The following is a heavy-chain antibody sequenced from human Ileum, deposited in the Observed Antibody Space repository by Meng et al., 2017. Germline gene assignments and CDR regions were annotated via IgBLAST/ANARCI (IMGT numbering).Heavy chain of an antibody. J-gene: IGHJ4*02. CDR3: SVWDGSGKQWY. CDR1: GFTFSKAW. Sequence: GGSLRLSCAASGFTFSKAWMSWVRQAPGKGLEWVGRIKSKTDGETTDYAAPVKGRFTISRDDSKNTLYLQMNSLKTEDTAVYFCSVWDGSGKQWYWGQGTLVTVSS. V-gene: IGHV3-15*01. CDR2: IKSKTDGETT. D-gene: IGHD3-10*01.